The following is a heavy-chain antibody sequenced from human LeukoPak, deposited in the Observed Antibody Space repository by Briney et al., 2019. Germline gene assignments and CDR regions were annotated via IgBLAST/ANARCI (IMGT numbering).Heavy chain of an antibody. CDR2: ISGSGGST. J-gene: IGHJ6*03. V-gene: IGHV3-23*01. CDR1: GFTFSSYG. CDR3: ATTPHYYYYYMDV. Sequence: GGTLRLSCAASGFTFSSYGMSWVRQAPGKGLEWVSAISGSGGSTYYADSVKGRFTISRDNSKNTLYLQMNSLRAEDTAVYYCATTPHYYYYYMDVWGKGTTVTISS.